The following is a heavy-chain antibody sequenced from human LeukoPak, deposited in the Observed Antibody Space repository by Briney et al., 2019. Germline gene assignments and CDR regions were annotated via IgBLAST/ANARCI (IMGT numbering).Heavy chain of an antibody. CDR1: GYTFTGHY. D-gene: IGHD3-9*01. CDR3: ARSSAYYNEADM. CDR2: INPSGGST. J-gene: IGHJ3*02. V-gene: IGHV1-46*01. Sequence: ASVSVSCKASGYTFTGHYIHWVRQAPGQGLEWMGFINPSGGSTTYAQKIQGRLTMTSDTSTSTVYMELSSLRSEDTAVYYCARSSAYYNEADMWGQGTMVTVSS.